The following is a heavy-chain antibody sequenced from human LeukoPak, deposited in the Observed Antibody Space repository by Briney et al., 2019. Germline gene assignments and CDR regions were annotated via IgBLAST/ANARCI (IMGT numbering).Heavy chain of an antibody. D-gene: IGHD3-16*01. Sequence: GGSLRLSCAASGFTFSSLWMNWVRQAPGKGLEWVAIIKKDGSEKYYVDSAKGRFTISRDNSKNTLYLQMNSLRAEDTAVYYCAKDSLADIDYWGQGTLVTVSS. CDR2: IKKDGSEK. CDR1: GFTFSSLW. CDR3: AKDSLADIDY. V-gene: IGHV3-7*01. J-gene: IGHJ4*02.